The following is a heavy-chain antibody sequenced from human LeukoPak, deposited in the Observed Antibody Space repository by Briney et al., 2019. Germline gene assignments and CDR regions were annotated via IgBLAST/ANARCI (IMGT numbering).Heavy chain of an antibody. CDR1: GYTFTGYY. Sequence: ASVKVSCKASGYTFTGYYMYWVRQAPGQGLEWMGWINPNSGGTNYAQKFQGRVTMTRDTSISTVYMELSSLRSDDTAVYYCSSYYCSDSTGYYAVDIWGQGTMVTVSS. CDR2: INPNSGGT. J-gene: IGHJ3*02. D-gene: IGHD3-22*01. V-gene: IGHV1-2*02. CDR3: SSYYCSDSTGYYAVDI.